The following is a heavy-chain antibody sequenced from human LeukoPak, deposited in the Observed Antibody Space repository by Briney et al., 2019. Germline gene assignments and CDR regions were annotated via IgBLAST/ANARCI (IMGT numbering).Heavy chain of an antibody. Sequence: GGSLRLSCAASGFTFSSYSMNWVRQAPGKGLEWVSYISSSSSTIYYADSVKGRFTISRDNAKNSLYLQMNSLRAEDTAVYYCARETYDFWSGYYSPLPFDYWGQGTLVTVSS. J-gene: IGHJ4*01. V-gene: IGHV3-48*01. CDR2: ISSSSSTI. CDR1: GFTFSSYS. D-gene: IGHD3-3*01. CDR3: ARETYDFWSGYYSPLPFDY.